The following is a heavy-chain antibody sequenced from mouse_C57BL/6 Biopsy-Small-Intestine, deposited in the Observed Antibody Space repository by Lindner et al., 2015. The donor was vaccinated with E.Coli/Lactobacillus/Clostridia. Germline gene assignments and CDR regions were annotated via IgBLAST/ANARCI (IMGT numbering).Heavy chain of an antibody. CDR2: ILPGSGTT. Sequence: VQLQESGAELMKPGASVKISCKATGYTFTGYWIGWVKQRPGHGLEWIGQILPGSGTTDYNEQFKGKATFTADTSSNTAYMRLSSLTTEDSAIYYCARRFYAMDDWGQGTSVTVSS. V-gene: IGHV1-9*01. CDR3: ARRFYAMDD. J-gene: IGHJ4*01. CDR1: GYTFTGYW.